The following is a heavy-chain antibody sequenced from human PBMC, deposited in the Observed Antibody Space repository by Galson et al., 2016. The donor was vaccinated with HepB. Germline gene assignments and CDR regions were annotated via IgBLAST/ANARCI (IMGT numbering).Heavy chain of an antibody. CDR2: IWFDGRNK. CDR3: ARDDHYGVYFDH. Sequence: SLRLSCAVSGFTFRSDAMSWVRQSPGKGLEWVSNIWFDGRNKYYGDSVKGRFTISRDNSKNTLYLQMNSLRAGDTAVYYCARDDHYGVYFDHWGQGTLVTVSS. J-gene: IGHJ4*02. D-gene: IGHD3-16*01. V-gene: IGHV3-33*08. CDR1: GFTFRSDA.